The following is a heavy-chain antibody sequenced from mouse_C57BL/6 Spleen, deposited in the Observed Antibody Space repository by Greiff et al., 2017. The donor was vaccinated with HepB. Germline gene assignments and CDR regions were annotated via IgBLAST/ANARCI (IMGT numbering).Heavy chain of an antibody. CDR2: ISSGSSTT. J-gene: IGHJ2*01. Sequence: SGGGLVKPGASLKLSCAASGFTFSDYGMHWVRQAPEKGLEWVAYISSGSSTTYYADTVKGRFTITRDNAKNTPFLQVTSLTSEDTAMYYCARGYYYYGTVDYWGQGTTLTVSS. CDR1: GFTFSDYG. V-gene: IGHV5-17*01. CDR3: ARGYYYYGTVDY. D-gene: IGHD1-1*01.